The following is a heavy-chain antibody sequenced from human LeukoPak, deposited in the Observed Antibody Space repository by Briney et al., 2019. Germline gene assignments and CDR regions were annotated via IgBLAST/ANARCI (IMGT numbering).Heavy chain of an antibody. D-gene: IGHD3-9*01. J-gene: IGHJ4*02. CDR3: ARDRLHYDSLTGYPAD. CDR2: IYSGGST. CDR1: GFTVSSNY. Sequence: GGSLRLSCAASGFTVSSNYMSWVRQAPGKGLEWVSVIYSGGSTHYADSVKGRFTISRDNSKNTLYLQMNSPRAEDTAVYYCARDRLHYDSLTGYPADWGQGTLVTVSS. V-gene: IGHV3-66*01.